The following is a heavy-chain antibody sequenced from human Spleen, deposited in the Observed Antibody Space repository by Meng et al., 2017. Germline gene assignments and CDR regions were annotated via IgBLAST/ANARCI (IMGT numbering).Heavy chain of an antibody. CDR2: IYPGDSDV. CDR1: GYNFPNYW. Sequence: GESLKISCKASGYNFPNYWIAWVRQMPGKGLELMGIIYPGDSDVVYSSSFQGQVTISADKSISTAYLQWSRLKASDTAIYYCARQATYKHMMTTRLGWFDPWGQGTLVTVSS. J-gene: IGHJ5*02. V-gene: IGHV5-51*01. CDR3: ARQATYKHMMTTRLGWFDP. D-gene: IGHD4-17*01.